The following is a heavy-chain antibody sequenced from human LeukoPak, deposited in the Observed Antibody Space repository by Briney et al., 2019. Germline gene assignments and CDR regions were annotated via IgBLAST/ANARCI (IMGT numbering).Heavy chain of an antibody. CDR1: GFTVSSNS. J-gene: IGHJ4*02. CDR2: IYSDNT. V-gene: IGHV3-53*01. D-gene: IGHD3-10*01. Sequence: PGGSLRLSCTVSGFTVSSNSMSWVRQAPGKGLEWVSFIYSDNTHYSDSVKGRFTISRDNAKNSLYLQMNSLRAEDTAVYYCARDLEGSGSFYRPSYDYWGQGTLVTVSS. CDR3: ARDLEGSGSFYRPSYDY.